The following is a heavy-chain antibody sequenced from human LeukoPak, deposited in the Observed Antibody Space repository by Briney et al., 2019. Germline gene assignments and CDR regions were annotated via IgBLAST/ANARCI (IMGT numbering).Heavy chain of an antibody. J-gene: IGHJ4*02. CDR1: GFTVSSNC. CDR2: IYRGGST. V-gene: IGHV3-66*04. CDR3: ARLHSSGWSFDY. D-gene: IGHD6-13*01. Sequence: PGGSLRLSCAASGFTVSSNCMSWVRQAPGKGLEWVSLIYRGGSTYYADSVKGRFTISRDNSKNTLYLQVNSLRAEDTAVYYCARLHSSGWSFDYWGQGTLVTVSS.